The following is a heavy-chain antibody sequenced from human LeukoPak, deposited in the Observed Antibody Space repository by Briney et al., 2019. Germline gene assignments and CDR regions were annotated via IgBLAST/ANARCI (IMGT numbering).Heavy chain of an antibody. V-gene: IGHV4-39*07. CDR1: GGSISSSSYY. CDR2: IYYSGST. Sequence: SETLSLTCTVSGGSISSSSYYWGWIRQPPGKGLEWIGSIYYSGSTYYNPSLKSRVTTSVDTSKNQFSLKLSSVTAADTAVYYCARVSGGYSYGYGDHWGQGTLVTVSS. D-gene: IGHD5-18*01. CDR3: ARVSGGYSYGYGDH. J-gene: IGHJ4*02.